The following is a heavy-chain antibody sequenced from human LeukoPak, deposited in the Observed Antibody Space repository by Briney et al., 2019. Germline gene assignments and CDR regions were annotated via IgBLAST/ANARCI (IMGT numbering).Heavy chain of an antibody. V-gene: IGHV3-7*03. J-gene: IGHJ4*02. D-gene: IGHD3-22*01. Sequence: GGSLRLSCAASGLTGSHNYVTWVRQAPGKGLEWVANIKQDGSKKNYVDSVKGRFTISRDNAKNSLYLQMNSLRAEDTAVYYCATPLDYYDTSGYHQGGDWGQGTLVTVSS. CDR2: IKQDGSKK. CDR1: GLTGSHNY. CDR3: ATPLDYYDTSGYHQGGD.